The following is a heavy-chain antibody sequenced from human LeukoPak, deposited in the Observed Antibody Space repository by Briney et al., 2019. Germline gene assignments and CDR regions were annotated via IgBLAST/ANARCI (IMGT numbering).Heavy chain of an antibody. V-gene: IGHV4-30-4*01. CDR3: ARDYYGSGSFQSNWFDP. CDR1: GGSISSGDYY. D-gene: IGHD3-10*01. Sequence: PSQTLSLTCTVSGGSISSGDYYWSWIRQPPGKGLEWIGYIYYSGSTYYNPSLKSRVTISVDTSKNQFSLKLSSVTAADTAVYYCARDYYGSGSFQSNWFDPWGQGTLVTVSS. J-gene: IGHJ5*02. CDR2: IYYSGST.